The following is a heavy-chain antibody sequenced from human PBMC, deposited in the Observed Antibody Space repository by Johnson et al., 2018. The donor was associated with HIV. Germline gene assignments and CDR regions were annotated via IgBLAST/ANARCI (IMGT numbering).Heavy chain of an antibody. CDR2: IYSGGST. CDR1: GFSVTNPS. CDR3: ARDGKYSSIGPDAFDV. Sequence: VQLVESGGGLVEPGGSLRLSCAASGFSVTNPSVSWVRQAPGKGLEWVSGIYSGGSTYYADSVKGRFTISRDHSENTLYLQMNSLRPEDTAVYFCARDGKYSSIGPDAFDVWGQGTMVAVSS. D-gene: IGHD6-13*01. V-gene: IGHV3-66*02. J-gene: IGHJ3*01.